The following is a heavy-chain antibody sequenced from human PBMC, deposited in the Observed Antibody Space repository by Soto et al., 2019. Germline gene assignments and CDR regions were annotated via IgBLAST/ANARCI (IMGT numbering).Heavy chain of an antibody. CDR3: ARDRLMATAGTARHYFGLDV. J-gene: IGHJ6*02. CDR2: IYYSGNT. CDR1: GGSIGSGGYY. Sequence: SLTCTVSGGSIGSGGYYWSWVRQNPRKGLEWIGNIYYSGNTYYNPSLKSRLTISVDTSKNQFSLNLSSVTAADTAVYYCARDRLMATAGTARHYFGLDVWGQGTTVTVSS. D-gene: IGHD5-18*01. V-gene: IGHV4-31*03.